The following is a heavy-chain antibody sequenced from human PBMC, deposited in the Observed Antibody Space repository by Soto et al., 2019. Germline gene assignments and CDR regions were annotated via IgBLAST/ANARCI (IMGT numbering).Heavy chain of an antibody. CDR1: GGSISSYH. CDR3: ARGAAGVSSY. Sequence: QVQLQESGPGLVKSSETLSLTCTVSGGSISSYHWSWIRQPKGKGLEWIGYINYSGSTNNNPSLKGRVTISVDTSKNQFSLKLKSVTAADTAVYYCARGAAGVSSYWGQGNLVTVSS. V-gene: IGHV4-59*01. CDR2: INYSGST. D-gene: IGHD6-13*01. J-gene: IGHJ4*02.